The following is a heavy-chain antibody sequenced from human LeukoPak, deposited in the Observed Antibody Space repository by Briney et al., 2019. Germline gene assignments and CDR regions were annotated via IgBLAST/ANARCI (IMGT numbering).Heavy chain of an antibody. CDR1: GFSFSNYW. V-gene: IGHV3-30-3*01. D-gene: IGHD2-21*01. J-gene: IGHJ6*03. Sequence: PGGSLRLSCAASGFSFSNYWMHWVRQTPGKGLEWVAVISYDGSNKYYADSVKGRFTISRDNSKNTLYLQMNSLRAEDTAVYYCARDPSGGYCGGDCYSKGAYYYYYMDVWGKGTTVTVSS. CDR3: ARDPSGGYCGGDCYSKGAYYYYYMDV. CDR2: ISYDGSNK.